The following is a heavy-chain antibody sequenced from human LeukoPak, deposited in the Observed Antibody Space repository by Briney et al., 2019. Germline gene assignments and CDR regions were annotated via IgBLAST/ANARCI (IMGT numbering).Heavy chain of an antibody. CDR1: GGSFSGYY. CDR3: ARGGRRYYYGSGSYYPLDY. J-gene: IGHJ4*02. CDR2: INHSGST. D-gene: IGHD3-10*01. V-gene: IGHV4-34*01. Sequence: ASETLSLTCAVYGGSFSGYYWSWIRQPPGKGLEWIGEINHSGSTNYNPSLKSRVTISVDTSKNQFSLKLSSVTAADTAVYYCARGGRRYYYGSGSYYPLDYWGQGTLVTVSS.